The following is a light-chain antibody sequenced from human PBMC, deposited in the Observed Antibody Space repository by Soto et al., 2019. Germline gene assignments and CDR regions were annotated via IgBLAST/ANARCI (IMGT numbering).Light chain of an antibody. J-gene: IGLJ3*02. CDR2: END. Sequence: QSVLTQPPSASGTPGQRVTISCSGSGSNVGTSYVYWYQHLPGTAPKLLIYENDQRPSGVPDRFSGSKSGTSASLAISGLRSEDEADYYCAAWDDSLTGGVFGGGTKVTVL. CDR3: AAWDDSLTGGV. CDR1: GSNVGTSY. V-gene: IGLV1-47*01.